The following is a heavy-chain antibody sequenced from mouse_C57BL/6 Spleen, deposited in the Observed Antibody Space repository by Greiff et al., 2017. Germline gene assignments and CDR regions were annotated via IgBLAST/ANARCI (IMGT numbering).Heavy chain of an antibody. J-gene: IGHJ1*03. CDR2: IDPSDSET. CDR3: ARKAYYSNYWYFDV. CDR1: GYTFTSYW. V-gene: IGHV1-52*01. Sequence: VQLQQPGAELVRPGSSVKLSCKASGYTFTSYWMHWVKQRPIQGLEWIGNIDPSDSETHYNQKFKDKATLTVDKSSSTAYMQLSSLTSEDSAVYYCARKAYYSNYWYFDVWGTGTTVTVSS. D-gene: IGHD2-5*01.